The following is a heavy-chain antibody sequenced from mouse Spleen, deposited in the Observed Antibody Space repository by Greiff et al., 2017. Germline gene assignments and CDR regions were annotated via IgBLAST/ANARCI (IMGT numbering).Heavy chain of an antibody. CDR3: TRDDRGNYAFAY. J-gene: IGHJ2*01. V-gene: IGHV5-9-1*02. CDR1: GFTFSSYA. Sequence: EVQRVESGEGLVKPGGSLKLSCAASGFTFSSYAMSWVRQTPEKRLEWVAYISSGGDYIYYADTVKGRFTISRDNARNTLYLQMSSLKSEDTAMYYCTRDDRGNYAFAYWGQGTTLTVSS. CDR2: ISSGGDYI. D-gene: IGHD2-1*01.